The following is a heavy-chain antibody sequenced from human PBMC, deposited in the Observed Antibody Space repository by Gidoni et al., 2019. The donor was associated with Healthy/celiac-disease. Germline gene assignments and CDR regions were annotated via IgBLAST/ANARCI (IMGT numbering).Heavy chain of an antibody. CDR1: GGSFSGYY. CDR2: INHSGST. CDR3: ARPGYDFRYFDL. Sequence: QVQLQQWGAGLLKPSETLSLTCAVYGGSFSGYYWSWIRQPPGKGLEWIGEINHSGSTNYNPSLKSRVTISVDTSKNQFSLKLSSVTAADTAVYYCARPGYDFRYFDLWGRGTLVTVSS. D-gene: IGHD5-12*01. J-gene: IGHJ2*01. V-gene: IGHV4-34*01.